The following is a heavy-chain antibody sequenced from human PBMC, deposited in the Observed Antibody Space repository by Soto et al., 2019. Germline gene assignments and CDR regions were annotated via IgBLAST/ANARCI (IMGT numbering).Heavy chain of an antibody. Sequence: PSETLSLTCAVYGGSFSGYYWSRIRQPPGKGLEWIGEINHSGSTNCNPSLKSRVTISVDTSKNQFSLKLSSVTAADTAVYYCARGIAAAAARGMDVWGQGTTVTVSS. CDR1: GGSFSGYY. D-gene: IGHD6-13*01. J-gene: IGHJ6*02. V-gene: IGHV4-34*01. CDR2: INHSGST. CDR3: ARGIAAAAARGMDV.